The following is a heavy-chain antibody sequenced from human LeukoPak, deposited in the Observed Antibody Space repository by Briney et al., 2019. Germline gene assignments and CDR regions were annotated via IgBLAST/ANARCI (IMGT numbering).Heavy chain of an antibody. CDR1: GDSVSSNSAA. CDR2: TYYRSKWYN. J-gene: IGHJ4*02. CDR3: ARHRGSSSLFDY. D-gene: IGHD6-6*01. V-gene: IGHV6-1*01. Sequence: SQTLSLTCAISGDSVSSNSAAWNWIRQSPSRGLEWLGRTYYRSKWYNDYAVSVKRRITINADTSKNQLSLQLNSVTAADTAGYYFARHRGSSSLFDYWGQGTLVTVSS.